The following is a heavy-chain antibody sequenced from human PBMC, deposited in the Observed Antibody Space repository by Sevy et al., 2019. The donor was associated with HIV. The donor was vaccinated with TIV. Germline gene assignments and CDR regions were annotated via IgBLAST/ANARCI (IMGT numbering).Heavy chain of an antibody. Sequence: GESLKISCKVSGYRLTTYWIGWVRQVPGKGLEWMGIMYPGDSDIRYSPSFQGQVTFSADKSINTVYLQWSSLKASDTAMYYCARQGVALGDGSRGYFDYWGQGTLVTVSS. J-gene: IGHJ4*02. CDR1: GYRLTTYW. D-gene: IGHD3-10*01. CDR2: MYPGDSDI. V-gene: IGHV5-51*01. CDR3: ARQGVALGDGSRGYFDY.